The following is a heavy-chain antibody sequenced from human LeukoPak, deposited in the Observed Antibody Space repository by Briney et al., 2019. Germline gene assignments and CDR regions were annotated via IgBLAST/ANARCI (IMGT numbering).Heavy chain of an antibody. CDR3: AREPSGTAIDY. Sequence: GSLRLSCAASGFTFSSYSMNWVRQAPGKGLEWVSSISSSSSYIYYADSVKGRFTISRDNAKNSLYLQMNSLRAEGTAAYYCAREPSGTAIDYWGQGTLVTVSS. CDR1: GFTFSSYS. V-gene: IGHV3-21*01. CDR2: ISSSSSYI. J-gene: IGHJ4*02. D-gene: IGHD1-1*01.